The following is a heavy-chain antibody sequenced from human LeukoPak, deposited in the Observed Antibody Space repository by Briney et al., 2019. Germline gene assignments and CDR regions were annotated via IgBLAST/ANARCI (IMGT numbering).Heavy chain of an antibody. J-gene: IGHJ4*02. D-gene: IGHD6-6*01. CDR1: GFTLGNAY. CDR2: IKSKTYGGTT. Sequence: PGGSLRLSCAASGFTLGNAYMGWVRQIPGKGLEWVGRIKSKTYGGTTDFAAPVKGRFSISRDDSKNTLNLQMNSLKTEDTGVYYCTTDRGITVRPLFDSWGQGTLVTVSS. CDR3: TTDRGITVRPLFDS. V-gene: IGHV3-15*01.